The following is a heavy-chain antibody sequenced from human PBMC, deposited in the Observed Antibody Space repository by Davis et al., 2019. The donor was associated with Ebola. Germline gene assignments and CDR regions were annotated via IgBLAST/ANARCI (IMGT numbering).Heavy chain of an antibody. Sequence: SETLSLTCTISGGSVSSGSYYWSWIRQPPGKGLEWIGYIYYSGSTNYNPSLKSRVTISVDTSKNQFSLKLSSVTAADTAVYYCARDRLWFGDHGNGDWFDPWGQGTLVTVSS. CDR3: ARDRLWFGDHGNGDWFDP. CDR2: IYYSGST. J-gene: IGHJ5*02. CDR1: GGSVSSGSYY. D-gene: IGHD3-10*01. V-gene: IGHV4-61*01.